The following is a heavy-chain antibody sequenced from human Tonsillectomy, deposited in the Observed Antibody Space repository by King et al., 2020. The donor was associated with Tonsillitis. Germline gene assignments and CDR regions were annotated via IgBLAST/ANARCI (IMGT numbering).Heavy chain of an antibody. J-gene: IGHJ4*02. CDR3: ARLGSGGGGPA. CDR2: INPDTGFT. V-gene: IGHV1-2*02. D-gene: IGHD3-10*01. Sequence: HVQLVQSGAEVKKPGASVKVSCKASGYTFTGYFIHWVRQAPGQRLEWMGWINPDTGFTEYAQRFQGRVTVTRDTSIRTAYLELRDLRSDDTAVYYCARLGSGGGGPAWGQGTQVTVSS. CDR1: GYTFTGYF.